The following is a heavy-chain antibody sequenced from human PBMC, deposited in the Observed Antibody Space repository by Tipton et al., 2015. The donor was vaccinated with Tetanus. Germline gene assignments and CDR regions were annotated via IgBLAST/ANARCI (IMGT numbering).Heavy chain of an antibody. D-gene: IGHD2-2*02. CDR3: AKDNGPLVPTAIRYGMDV. J-gene: IGHJ6*02. V-gene: IGHV3-30*18. Sequence: QVQLVQSGGGKEQPGRYLRLSCAASGFIFREYGMHWVRQAQGKGLERVGVITHEGVHKGYADSMDGRFTISRDDSKNTLYLQMNSLRAEDTAVYYCAKDNGPLVPTAIRYGMDVSGQGTSVTVSS. CDR1: GFIFREYG. CDR2: ITHEGVHK.